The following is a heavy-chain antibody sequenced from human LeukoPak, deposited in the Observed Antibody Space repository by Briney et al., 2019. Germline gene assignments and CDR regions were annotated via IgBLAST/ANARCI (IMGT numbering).Heavy chain of an antibody. J-gene: IGHJ4*02. D-gene: IGHD3-22*01. Sequence: ETLSLTCTVSGGSISSSSYYRGWVRQAPGKGLEWVSGISGSGGITHYADSVRGRFTISRDNSKNTLYLQMNSLRAEDTAVYYCAKDPTDFDSSGQTYFDYWGQGSLVTVSS. CDR2: ISGSGGIT. CDR1: GGSISSSSYY. V-gene: IGHV3-23*01. CDR3: AKDPTDFDSSGQTYFDY.